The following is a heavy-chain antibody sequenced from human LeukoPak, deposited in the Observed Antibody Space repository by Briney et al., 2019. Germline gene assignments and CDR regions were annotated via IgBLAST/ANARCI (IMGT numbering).Heavy chain of an antibody. V-gene: IGHV4-39*01. J-gene: IGHJ4*02. D-gene: IGHD1-26*01. CDR3: ARRGGSGRAFDY. Sequence: PSETLSLTCSVSGASISGGTYYWGWIRQPPGKGLEWTGSIYYTGSTYDNPSLKSRVTISVDTSKNQFSLKLSSVTAADTAVYYCARRGGSGRAFDYWGQGTLVTVSS. CDR2: IYYTGST. CDR1: GASISGGTYY.